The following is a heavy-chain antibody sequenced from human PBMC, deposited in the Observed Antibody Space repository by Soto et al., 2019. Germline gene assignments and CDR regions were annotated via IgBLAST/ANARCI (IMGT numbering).Heavy chain of an antibody. Sequence: QVQLVQSGAEVKKPGSSVKVSCKASGGTFSISGISWVRQAPGQGLEWMGGIIPVFGRANYAQKFQGRVTITADESTSTAYMELSSLRSEDTAVYYCARDRGSYSHDGMDVWGQGTTVTVSS. D-gene: IGHD1-26*01. V-gene: IGHV1-69*01. CDR2: IIPVFGRA. CDR3: ARDRGSYSHDGMDV. J-gene: IGHJ6*02. CDR1: GGTFSISG.